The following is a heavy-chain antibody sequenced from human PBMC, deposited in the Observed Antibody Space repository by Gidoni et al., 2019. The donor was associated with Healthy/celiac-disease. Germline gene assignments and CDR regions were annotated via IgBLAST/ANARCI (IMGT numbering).Heavy chain of an antibody. CDR3: ATLGLELRGNWFDP. J-gene: IGHJ5*02. V-gene: IGHV3-74*01. CDR1: GFTFSSYW. Sequence: EVQPVESGGGLVQPGESLRLSCAASGFTFSSYWMHWVRQAPGKGLVWVSRINSDGSSKSYADSVRGRFTISRDNDKNMLYLQMNSLRAEDTAVYYCATLGLELRGNWFDPWGQGTLVTVSS. D-gene: IGHD1-7*01. CDR2: INSDGSSK.